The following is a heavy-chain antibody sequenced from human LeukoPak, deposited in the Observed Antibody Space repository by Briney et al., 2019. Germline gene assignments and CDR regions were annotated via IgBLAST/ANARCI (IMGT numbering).Heavy chain of an antibody. CDR3: ARGDYYDSSGYYPPQV. J-gene: IGHJ3*01. CDR2: IYYSGST. V-gene: IGHV4-59*01. Sequence: SETLSLTCTVSGGSISSYYWSWIRHPPGKGLEGIGYIYYSGSTNYNPSLKSRVTISVDTSKNQFSLKLSSVTAADTAVYYCARGDYYDSSGYYPPQVWGQGTMVTVSS. D-gene: IGHD3-22*01. CDR1: GGSISSYY.